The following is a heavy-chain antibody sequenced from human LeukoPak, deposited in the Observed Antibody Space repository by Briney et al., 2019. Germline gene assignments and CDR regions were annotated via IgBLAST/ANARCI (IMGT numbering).Heavy chain of an antibody. Sequence: GGSLRLSCAASGFSFRTYGMNWVRPAPGVGLQWVSYLSGGSDVIYYAESVKGRFTISRDNAKNSLYLQMNSLRDEDTAVYYCARDFRYRDSSGYYSFDYWGQGALVTVSS. CDR2: LSGGSDVI. V-gene: IGHV3-48*02. J-gene: IGHJ4*02. D-gene: IGHD3-22*01. CDR3: ARDFRYRDSSGYYSFDY. CDR1: GFSFRTYG.